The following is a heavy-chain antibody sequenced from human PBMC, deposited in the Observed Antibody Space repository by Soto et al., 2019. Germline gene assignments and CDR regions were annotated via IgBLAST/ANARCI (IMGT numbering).Heavy chain of an antibody. CDR2: TKPDGSEK. CDR3: ARVAYVDETFDY. V-gene: IGHV3-7*01. CDR1: GFTFSSYW. J-gene: IGHJ4*02. D-gene: IGHD2-21*01. Sequence: EVHLVESGGGLVQPGGSLRLSCAASGFTFSSYWMTWVRQVPGKGLEWVANTKPDGSEKNYVGSVKGRFTISRDNAKNSLFLQMDSLRAEDTAVYYCARVAYVDETFDYWGQGTLVTVSS.